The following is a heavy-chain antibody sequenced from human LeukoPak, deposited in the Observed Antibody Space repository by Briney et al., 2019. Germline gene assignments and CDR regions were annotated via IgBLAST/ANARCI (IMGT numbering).Heavy chain of an antibody. D-gene: IGHD4-11*01. Sequence: SETLSLTCTVSGGSISSGGYYWSWIRQHPGKCLEWIGYIYYSGSTYYNPSLKSRVTISVDTSKNQFSLKLSSVTAADTAVYYCARDRDYSYNWFDPWGQGTLVTVSS. CDR2: IYYSGST. J-gene: IGHJ5*02. V-gene: IGHV4-31*03. CDR1: GGSISSGGYY. CDR3: ARDRDYSYNWFDP.